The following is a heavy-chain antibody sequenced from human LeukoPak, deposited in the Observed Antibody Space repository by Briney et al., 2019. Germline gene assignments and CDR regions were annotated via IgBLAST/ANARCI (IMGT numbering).Heavy chain of an antibody. Sequence: SETLSLTCTVSGGSISSYYWSWIRQPPGKGLEWIGYIYNSGSTNYNPSLKSRVTISLDTSKNQFSLKLSSVTAADTAVYYCARGVVAAAGRTFDFWGQGTLVTVSS. D-gene: IGHD6-13*01. CDR2: IYNSGST. J-gene: IGHJ4*02. CDR3: ARGVVAAAGRTFDF. CDR1: GGSISSYY. V-gene: IGHV4-59*01.